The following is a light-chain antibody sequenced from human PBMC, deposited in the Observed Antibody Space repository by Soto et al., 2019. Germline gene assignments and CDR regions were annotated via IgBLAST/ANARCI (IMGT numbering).Light chain of an antibody. J-gene: IGLJ3*02. V-gene: IGLV2-23*01. CDR1: SSDVGSYNL. CDR3: FSYASSNTWV. Sequence: QSVLTQPASVSGSPGQSITISCTATSSDVGSYNLVSWYQQHPGKAPKLMIYEGTKRPSGVSSRFSGSKSGNTASLTISGLQSEDEADYYCFSYASSNTWVFGGGTQLTVL. CDR2: EGT.